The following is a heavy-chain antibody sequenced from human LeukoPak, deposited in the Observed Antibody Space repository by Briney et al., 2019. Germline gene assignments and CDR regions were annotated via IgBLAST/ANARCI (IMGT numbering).Heavy chain of an antibody. CDR2: IYSGGST. CDR1: GFTVSSNY. J-gene: IGHJ4*02. CDR3: AKEGDDSSGYPYYFDY. Sequence: PGGSLRLSCAASGFTVSSNYMSWVRQAPGKGLEWVSVIYSGGSTYYADSVKGRFTISRDNSKNTLYLQMNSLRAEDTAVYYCAKEGDDSSGYPYYFDYWGQGTLVTVSS. V-gene: IGHV3-53*01. D-gene: IGHD3-22*01.